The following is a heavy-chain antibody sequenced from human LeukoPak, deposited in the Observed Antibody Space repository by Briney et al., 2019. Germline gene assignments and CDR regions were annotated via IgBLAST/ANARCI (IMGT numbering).Heavy chain of an antibody. V-gene: IGHV3-15*01. CDR2: IRSEVDGGIT. Sequence: GGTLRLPCAVSGFTFTNAWMSWVRHAPGKGLEWVGRIRSEVDGGITDYAPPVKGRFTISRDDSKNTLYLQLNSLKTEDTAVYYCTTDFRGTNPFGFWGQGTLVTVSS. D-gene: IGHD3-10*01. CDR3: TTDFRGTNPFGF. CDR1: GFTFTNAW. J-gene: IGHJ4*02.